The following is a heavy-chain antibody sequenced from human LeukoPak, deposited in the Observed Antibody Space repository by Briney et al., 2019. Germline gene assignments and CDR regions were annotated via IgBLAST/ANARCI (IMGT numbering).Heavy chain of an antibody. D-gene: IGHD6-6*01. Sequence: SETLSLTCSVSGGSIGSSSYYWGWIRQPPGKGLEWIGSIYYSGSTYYNPSLKSRVTISVDTSKNQFSLKVSSVTAADTAVYYCAREKYSPGAVDYWGQGSLVTVSS. V-gene: IGHV4-39*01. J-gene: IGHJ4*02. CDR1: GGSIGSSSYY. CDR2: IYYSGST. CDR3: AREKYSPGAVDY.